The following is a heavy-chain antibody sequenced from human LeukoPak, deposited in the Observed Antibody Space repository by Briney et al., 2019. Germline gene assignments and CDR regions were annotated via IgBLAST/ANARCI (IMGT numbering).Heavy chain of an antibody. CDR3: AKGQASYSGSYYFDY. V-gene: IGHV3-23*01. D-gene: IGHD1-26*01. Sequence: PGGALRHSRGASGLTLNSYVMSWFRQAPGKGLEWVSAISGSGGTTYYADPVKGRFTISRDNSKNTLYLQMISLRADDTAVYYCAKGQASYSGSYYFDYWGQGTLVTVSS. CDR1: GLTLNSYV. J-gene: IGHJ4*02. CDR2: ISGSGGTT.